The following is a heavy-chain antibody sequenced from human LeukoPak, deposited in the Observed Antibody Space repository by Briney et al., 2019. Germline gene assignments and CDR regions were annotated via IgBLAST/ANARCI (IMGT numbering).Heavy chain of an antibody. CDR1: GGSISSYY. CDR3: ARSLGPAARTPFNI. Sequence: ASETLSLTCTVSGGSISSYYWSWIRQPPGKRLEWIGYIYYRGSTHYNPSLKSRVTISVDTSKTQFSLKLNSVTAADTAVYFCARSLGPAARTPFNIWGQGTMVTVSS. V-gene: IGHV4-59*01. CDR2: IYYRGST. D-gene: IGHD2-2*01. J-gene: IGHJ3*02.